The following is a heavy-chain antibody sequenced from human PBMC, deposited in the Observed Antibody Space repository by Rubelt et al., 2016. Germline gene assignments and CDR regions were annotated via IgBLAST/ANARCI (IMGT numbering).Heavy chain of an antibody. CDR3: ARSPRYDFEDNWFDP. D-gene: IGHD3-3*01. Sequence: QVQLVQSGAEVKKPGASVKVSCKASGYTFTSYYMHWVRQAPGQGLEWMGIINPSGGSTSYAQNVQGRVTMTRDTSTSPVYMELSSRRSEDTAVYYCARSPRYDFEDNWFDPWGQGTLVTVSS. V-gene: IGHV1-46*01. CDR2: INPSGGST. CDR1: GYTFTSYY. J-gene: IGHJ5*02.